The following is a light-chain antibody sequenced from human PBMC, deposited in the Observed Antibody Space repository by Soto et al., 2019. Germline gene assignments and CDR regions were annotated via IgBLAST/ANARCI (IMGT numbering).Light chain of an antibody. J-gene: IGKJ4*01. V-gene: IGKV3-11*01. Sequence: EIVLTQSPATLSLSPGERATLSCRASQSVGDYLAWYQRKPGQPPRLLIYDASKRATGIPARFSGSGSGTDFTLTISSLEREDFALYYCQQRLKLVTLGGGTEVEIK. CDR2: DAS. CDR3: QQRLKLVT. CDR1: QSVGDY.